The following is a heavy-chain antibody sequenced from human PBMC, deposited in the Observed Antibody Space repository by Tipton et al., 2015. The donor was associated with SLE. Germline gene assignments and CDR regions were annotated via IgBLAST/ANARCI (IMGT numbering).Heavy chain of an antibody. CDR1: GFALEDYA. Sequence: SLRLSCVASGFALEDYAMHWVRQDPGKGLEWVSGISWNNGILGYADSVRGRFTISRDNAKNSLYLQMDNLRPEDTALYYCAKPLSWARGAYPKDAFDIWGQGTMVTVSS. CDR2: ISWNNGIL. V-gene: IGHV3-9*01. CDR3: AKPLSWARGAYPKDAFDI. D-gene: IGHD1-26*01. J-gene: IGHJ3*02.